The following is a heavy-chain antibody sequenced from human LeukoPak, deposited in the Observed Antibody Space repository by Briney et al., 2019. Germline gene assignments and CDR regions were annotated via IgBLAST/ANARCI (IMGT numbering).Heavy chain of an antibody. V-gene: IGHV4-30-2*01. CDR2: IYHSGST. CDR3: ARGFGVPNPDY. J-gene: IGHJ4*02. D-gene: IGHD3-3*01. CDR1: GGSFSGYS. Sequence: SETLSLTCAVYGGSFSGYSWSWIRQPPGKGLEWIGYIYHSGSTYYNPSLKSRVTISVDRSKNQFSLKLSSVTAADTAVYYCARGFGVPNPDYWGQGTLVTVSS.